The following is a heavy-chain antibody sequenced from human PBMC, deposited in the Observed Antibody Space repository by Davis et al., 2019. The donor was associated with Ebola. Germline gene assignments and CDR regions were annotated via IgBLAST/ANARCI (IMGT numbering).Heavy chain of an antibody. Sequence: SVKVSCKASGGTFSSYGISWVRQAPGQGLDWMGGIIPVFGIPKYAQKFQGRVTITADESTSTVFMELNSLRFEDTAIYYCARASRHPVAVAGTNWFDPWGQGTLVTVSS. CDR2: IIPVFGIP. CDR1: GGTFSSYG. J-gene: IGHJ5*02. V-gene: IGHV1-69*13. D-gene: IGHD6-19*01. CDR3: ARASRHPVAVAGTNWFDP.